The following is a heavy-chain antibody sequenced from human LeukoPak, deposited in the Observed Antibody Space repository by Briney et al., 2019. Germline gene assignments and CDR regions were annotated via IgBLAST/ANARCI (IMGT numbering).Heavy chain of an antibody. Sequence: QTGGSLRLSCAASGFTFSNYAMSWVRQAPGKGLEWVSVSSGSGDSTYYVESVKGRFTISRDNSKNTLYLQMNSLRAEDTALYYCAKDTREYSSSLDYWGQGTLVTVSS. J-gene: IGHJ4*02. CDR3: AKDTREYSSSLDY. CDR2: SSGSGDST. V-gene: IGHV3-23*01. D-gene: IGHD6-6*01. CDR1: GFTFSNYA.